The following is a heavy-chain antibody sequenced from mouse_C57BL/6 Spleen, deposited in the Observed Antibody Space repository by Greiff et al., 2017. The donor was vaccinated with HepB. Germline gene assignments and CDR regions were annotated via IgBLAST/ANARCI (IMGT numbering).Heavy chain of an antibody. CDR3: TTHVASVVATDYFDY. Sequence: EVQLKESGAELVRPGASVKLSCTASGFNIKDDYMHWVKQRPEQGLEWIGWIDPENGDTEYASKFQGKATITADTSSNTAYLQLSSLTSEDTAVYYCTTHVASVVATDYFDYWGQGTTLTVSS. J-gene: IGHJ2*01. CDR1: GFNIKDDY. CDR2: IDPENGDT. D-gene: IGHD1-1*01. V-gene: IGHV14-4*01.